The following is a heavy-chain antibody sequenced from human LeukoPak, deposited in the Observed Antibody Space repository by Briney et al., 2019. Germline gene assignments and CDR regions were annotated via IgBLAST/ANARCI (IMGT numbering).Heavy chain of an antibody. D-gene: IGHD5-24*01. CDR1: GFTFRSYA. V-gene: IGHV3-23*01. Sequence: GGSLRLSCAASGFTFRSYAMSWVRQAPGKGLEWVSAISGSGGSTYYADSVKGRFTISRDNSKNTLYLQMNSLRAEDTAVYYCAKVGWLQGALYAFDIWGQGTMVTVSS. CDR2: ISGSGGST. J-gene: IGHJ3*02. CDR3: AKVGWLQGALYAFDI.